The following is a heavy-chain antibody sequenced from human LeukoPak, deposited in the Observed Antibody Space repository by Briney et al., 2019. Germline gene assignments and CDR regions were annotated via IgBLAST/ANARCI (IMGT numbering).Heavy chain of an antibody. CDR2: INSDGSST. CDR3: THGDYPLTY. D-gene: IGHD4-17*01. V-gene: IGHV3-74*01. CDR1: GFTFSTYW. Sequence: PGGSLRLSCAASGFTFSTYWMHWVRQAPGKGLVWVSRINSDGSSTTYADSVKGRFSMSRDNARNTLYLQMNSLRAEDTAVYYCTHGDYPLTYWGQGTLVTVSS. J-gene: IGHJ4*02.